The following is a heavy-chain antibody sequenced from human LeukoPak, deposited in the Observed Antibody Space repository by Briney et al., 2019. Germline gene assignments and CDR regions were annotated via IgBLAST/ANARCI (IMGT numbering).Heavy chain of an antibody. V-gene: IGHV1-8*01. CDR3: ARAPTGYSYGPYYYYYFGVYV. Sequence: ASVKLSCKASGCTFTSYDIDWVRQATGQGLEWMGWMNPNSGNTGYAQKVQGRVTMTRNTSISTAYMELSSLRSEDTAVYYCARAPTGYSYGPYYYYYFGVYVWGQGTTVTVSS. D-gene: IGHD5-18*01. J-gene: IGHJ6*02. CDR1: GCTFTSYD. CDR2: MNPNSGNT.